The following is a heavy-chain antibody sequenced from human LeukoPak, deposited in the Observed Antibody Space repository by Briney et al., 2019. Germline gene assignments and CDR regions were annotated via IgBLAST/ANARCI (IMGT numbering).Heavy chain of an antibody. CDR1: GGSISSYY. D-gene: IGHD5-12*01. CDR2: IYYSGST. CDR3: ARGGYSGYDSPFDY. V-gene: IGHV4-59*01. J-gene: IGHJ4*02. Sequence: SETLSLTCTVSGGSISSYYWSWIRQPPGKGLEWIGYIYYSGSTNYNPSLKSRVTISVDTSKNQFSLKLSSVTAADTAVYYCARGGYSGYDSPFDYWGQGTLVTVSS.